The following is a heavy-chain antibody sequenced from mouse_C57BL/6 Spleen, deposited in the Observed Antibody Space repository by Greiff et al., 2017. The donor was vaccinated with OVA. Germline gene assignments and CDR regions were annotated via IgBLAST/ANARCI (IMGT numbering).Heavy chain of an antibody. V-gene: IGHV1-59*01. Sequence: VQLQQPGAELVRPGTSVKLSCKASGYTFTSYWMHWVKQRPGQGLEWIGVIDPSDSYTNYNQKFKGKATLTVDTSSSTAYMQLSSLTSEDSAVYYCARIRGAMDYWGQGTSVTVSS. CDR1: GYTFTSYW. CDR2: IDPSDSYT. J-gene: IGHJ4*01. CDR3: ARIRGAMDY.